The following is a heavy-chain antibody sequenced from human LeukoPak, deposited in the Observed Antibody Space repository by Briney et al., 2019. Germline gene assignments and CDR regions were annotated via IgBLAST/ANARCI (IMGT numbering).Heavy chain of an antibody. J-gene: IGHJ4*02. Sequence: GGSLRLSCAASGFTLSSYAMSWVRQGPGKGLEWVSAISVSGNTYHADSVKGRFTISRDSYKNTLYLQMNSLRAEDAAVYYCAKEGTSAAAGYFDYWGQGTLVTVSS. D-gene: IGHD6-13*01. V-gene: IGHV3-23*01. CDR2: ISVSGNT. CDR3: AKEGTSAAAGYFDY. CDR1: GFTLSSYA.